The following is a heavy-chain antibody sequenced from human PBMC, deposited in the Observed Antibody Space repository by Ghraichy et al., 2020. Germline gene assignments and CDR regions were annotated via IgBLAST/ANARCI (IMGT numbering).Heavy chain of an antibody. J-gene: IGHJ6*02. CDR3: ARGYYASGTHYNGMDV. Sequence: LSLTCAISGDSVSTNRAVWHWIRQSPSRGLEWLGRTYYRSKWYNDYAESVKSRIRISPDTSRNQISLQLNSVTPEDTAVYFCARGYYASGTHYNGMDVWGQGTTVTVSS. CDR1: GDSVSTNRAV. D-gene: IGHD3-10*01. CDR2: TYYRSKWYN. V-gene: IGHV6-1*01.